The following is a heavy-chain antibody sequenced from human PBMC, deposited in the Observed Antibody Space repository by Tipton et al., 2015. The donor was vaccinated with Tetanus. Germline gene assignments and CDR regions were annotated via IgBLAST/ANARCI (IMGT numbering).Heavy chain of an antibody. CDR1: GASMTSSYYY. J-gene: IGHJ4*02. D-gene: IGHD6-13*01. CDR2: IYYRGST. Sequence: TLSLTCSVSGASMTSSYYYWGWIRQPPGKGLEWIGNIYYRGSTYYSPSLRSRVVVSIDTSKTQFSLSLRSVTAADTAVYFCAGVTAQRTELYFDHWGQGTLVTVSS. CDR3: AGVTAQRTELYFDH. V-gene: IGHV4-39*01.